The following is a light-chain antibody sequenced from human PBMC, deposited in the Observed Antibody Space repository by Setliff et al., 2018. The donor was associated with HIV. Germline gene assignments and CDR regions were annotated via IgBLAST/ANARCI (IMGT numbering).Light chain of an antibody. CDR1: QSVSNN. V-gene: IGKV3-15*01. J-gene: IGKJ4*01. CDR2: SAS. CDR3: QQYSNWPLT. Sequence: EIVMTQSPATLSVSPGESVALSCRASQSVSNNLAWYQQKPGQAPRLLIYSASTRAAGIPASFSGSGSGTEFTLTISSLQSEDFAVYYCQQYSNWPLTFGGGTKVDIK.